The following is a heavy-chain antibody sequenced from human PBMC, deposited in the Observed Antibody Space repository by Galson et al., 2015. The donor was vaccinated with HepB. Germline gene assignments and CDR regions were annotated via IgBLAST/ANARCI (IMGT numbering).Heavy chain of an antibody. CDR1: GGSISSYY. D-gene: IGHD5-12*01. CDR3: VGSLWLSRWYLDH. J-gene: IGHJ4*02. CDR2: IYDSGST. Sequence: SETLSLTCTVSGGSISSYYWSWIRQPPGKGLEWIGYIYDSGSTNYNPSLKSRVTIFLDTSKNQFSLKLSSLTAADTAVYYCVGSLWLSRWYLDHWGQGTRVTVSS. V-gene: IGHV4-59*01.